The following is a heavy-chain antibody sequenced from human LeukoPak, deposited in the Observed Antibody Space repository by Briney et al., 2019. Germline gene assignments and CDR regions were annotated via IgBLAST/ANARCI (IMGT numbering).Heavy chain of an antibody. V-gene: IGHV1-69*04. Sequence: GASVKVSCKASGGTFSSHAISWVRQAPGQGLEWMGRIIPILGIANYAQKFQGRVTITADKSTSTAYMELSSLRSEDTAVYYCARRGRGHSSSHYGMDVWGQGTTVTVSS. CDR2: IIPILGIA. J-gene: IGHJ6*02. CDR1: GGTFSSHA. D-gene: IGHD6-13*01. CDR3: ARRGRGHSSSHYGMDV.